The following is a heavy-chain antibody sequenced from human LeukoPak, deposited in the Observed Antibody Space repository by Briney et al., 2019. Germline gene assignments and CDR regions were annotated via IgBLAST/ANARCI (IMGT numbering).Heavy chain of an antibody. J-gene: IGHJ3*02. CDR2: ISYDGSNK. CDR1: GFTFSYYA. CDR3: ARDRVRGVNNDALDI. D-gene: IGHD3-10*01. Sequence: GGSLRLSCAASGFTFSYYAMHWVRQAPGKGLESVAVISYDGSNKYYEDSVKGRFTISRDNSKNTLYLQMNSLRAEDTAVYYCARDRVRGVNNDALDIWGQGTMVTVSS. V-gene: IGHV3-30-3*01.